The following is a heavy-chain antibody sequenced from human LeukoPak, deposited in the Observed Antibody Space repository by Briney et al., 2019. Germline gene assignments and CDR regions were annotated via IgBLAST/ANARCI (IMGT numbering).Heavy chain of an antibody. J-gene: IGHJ5*02. CDR3: ARDRRRSYNWFDP. CDR1: GFTFSSYG. CDR2: IWYDGSNK. D-gene: IGHD6-19*01. Sequence: PGRSLRLSCAASGFTFSSYGMHWVRLAPGKGLEWVAVIWYDGSNKYYADSVKGRFTISRDNSKNTLYLQMNSLRAEDTAVYYCARDRRRSYNWFDPWGQGTLVTVSS. V-gene: IGHV3-33*01.